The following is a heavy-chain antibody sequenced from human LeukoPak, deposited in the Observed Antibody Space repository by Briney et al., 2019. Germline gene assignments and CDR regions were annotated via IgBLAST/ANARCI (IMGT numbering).Heavy chain of an antibody. J-gene: IGHJ4*02. CDR3: ARQIWSGYYRALYFDY. D-gene: IGHD3-3*01. V-gene: IGHV4-61*05. CDR2: IYYSGST. CDR1: GGSISSSSYY. Sequence: PSETLSLTCTVSGGSISSSSYYWGWIRQPPGKGLEWIGYIYYSGSTNYNPSLKSRVTISVDTSKNQFSLKLSSVTAADTAVYYCARQIWSGYYRALYFDYWGQGTLVTVSS.